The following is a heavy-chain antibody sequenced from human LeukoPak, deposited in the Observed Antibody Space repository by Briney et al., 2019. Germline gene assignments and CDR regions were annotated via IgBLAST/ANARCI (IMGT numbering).Heavy chain of an antibody. Sequence: ASVKVSCKASRYTFSGDYVHWVRQAPGQGLEWMGRINPSTGGTTYAQKFQGRVTMTRDTSVSTAYMELNRLTSDDTAVYFCARDRNLYSGSFASWGQGTLVTVSS. CDR2: INPSTGGT. V-gene: IGHV1-2*06. CDR3: ARDRNLYSGSFAS. J-gene: IGHJ4*02. CDR1: RYTFSGDY. D-gene: IGHD1-26*01.